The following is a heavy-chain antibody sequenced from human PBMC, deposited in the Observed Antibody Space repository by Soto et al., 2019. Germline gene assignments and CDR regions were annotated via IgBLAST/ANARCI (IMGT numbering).Heavy chain of an antibody. CDR2: LYGGGAT. J-gene: IGHJ4*02. V-gene: IGHV3-53*01. CDR3: ARGRIFQ. Sequence: EVQLVASGGGLIQPGGSLRLSCAASGFAVNSDYMSWVRQAPGKGLEWVSVLYGGGATHYSDSVKGRFTISRDNAKNSLYLQMNSLRAEDTAVYYCARGRIFQGGQGTLVTVSS. CDR1: GFAVNSDY. D-gene: IGHD2-15*01.